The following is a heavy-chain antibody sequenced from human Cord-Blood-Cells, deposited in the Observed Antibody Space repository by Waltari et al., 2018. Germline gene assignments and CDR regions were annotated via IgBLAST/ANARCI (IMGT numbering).Heavy chain of an antibody. CDR3: ASQLIAAAGDY. Sequence: QVQLVESGGGVVEPGRSLRLSCAASGFTFSSSAMHWVRQAPGKGLEWVAVISYDGSNKYYADSVNGRFTISRDNSKNTLYLQMNSLGAEDTAVYYCASQLIAAAGDYWGQGTLVTVSS. D-gene: IGHD6-13*01. CDR1: GFTFSSSA. CDR2: ISYDGSNK. J-gene: IGHJ4*02. V-gene: IGHV3-30*04.